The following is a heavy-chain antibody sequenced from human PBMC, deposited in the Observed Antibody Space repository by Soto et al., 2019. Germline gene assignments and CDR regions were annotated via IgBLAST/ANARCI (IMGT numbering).Heavy chain of an antibody. D-gene: IGHD6-19*01. CDR1: GFTFSSYS. J-gene: IGHJ5*02. CDR3: ARDYNSYSGELNWFDP. V-gene: IGHV3-48*02. CDR2: ISSSSSTI. Sequence: GGSLRLSCAASGFTFSSYSMNWVRQAPGKGLEWVSYISSSSSTIYYADSVKGRFTISRDNAKNSLYLQMNSLRDEDTAVYYCARDYNSYSGELNWFDPWGQGTLVTVSS.